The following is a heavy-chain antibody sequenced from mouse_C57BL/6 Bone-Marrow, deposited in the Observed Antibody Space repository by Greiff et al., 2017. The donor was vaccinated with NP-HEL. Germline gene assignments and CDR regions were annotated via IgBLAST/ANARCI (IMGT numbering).Heavy chain of an antibody. V-gene: IGHV1-69*01. CDR2: IDPSDSYT. D-gene: IGHD1-1*01. CDR1: GYTFTSYW. J-gene: IGHJ2*01. Sequence: VQLQQPGAELVMPGASVKLSCKASGYTFTSYWMHWVKQRPGQGLEWIGEIDPSDSYTNYNQKFKGKSTLTVDKSSGTAYMQLSSLTSEDSAVYYCAREGYYYTYFDYWGQGTTLTVSS. CDR3: AREGYYYTYFDY.